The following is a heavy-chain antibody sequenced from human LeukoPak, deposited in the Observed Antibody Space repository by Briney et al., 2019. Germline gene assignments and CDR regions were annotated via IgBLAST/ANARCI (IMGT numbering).Heavy chain of an antibody. V-gene: IGHV3-7*01. CDR2: IKQDGSEK. Sequence: GGSLRLTCAASGFTFSGSAMHWVRQAPGKGLEWVANIKQDGSEKYYVDSVKGRFTISRDNAKNSLYLQMNSLRAEDTAVYYCGSSITMIRGYWGQGTLVTVSS. CDR1: GFTFSGSA. CDR3: GSSITMIRGY. D-gene: IGHD3-22*01. J-gene: IGHJ4*02.